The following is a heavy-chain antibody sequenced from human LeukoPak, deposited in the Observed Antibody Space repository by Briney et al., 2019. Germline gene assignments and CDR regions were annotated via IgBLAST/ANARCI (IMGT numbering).Heavy chain of an antibody. CDR1: GFTFSEYY. J-gene: IGHJ4*02. D-gene: IGHD3-10*01. CDR3: AREMDGPYGSGSPLDY. CDR2: ISSSGSTT. V-gene: IGHV3-11*01. Sequence: GGSLRLSCAASGFTFSEYYMSWIRQAPGKGLEWVSYISSSGSTTYYADSVKGRFTISRDNAKNSLYLQMNSLRAEDTAVYYCAREMDGPYGSGSPLDYWGQGTLVTVSS.